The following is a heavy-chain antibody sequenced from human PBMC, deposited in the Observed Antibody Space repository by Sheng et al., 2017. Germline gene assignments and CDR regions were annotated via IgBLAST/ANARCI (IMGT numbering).Heavy chain of an antibody. Sequence: DVQLVESGGGLVQPGGSLRLSCASSGFTFSSYAMTWVRQAPGKGLEWVSTVSGSGGSTYYADSVKGRFTISRDNSKNTLYLQMNSLRAEDTAIYYCAKGSTSYGFDIWGQGTMVTVSS. CDR1: GFTFSSYA. D-gene: IGHD2-2*01. V-gene: IGHV3-23*04. CDR3: AKGSTSYGFDI. CDR2: VSGSGGST. J-gene: IGHJ3*02.